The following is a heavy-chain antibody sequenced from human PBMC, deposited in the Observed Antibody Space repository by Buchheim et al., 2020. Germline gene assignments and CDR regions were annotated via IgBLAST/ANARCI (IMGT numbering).Heavy chain of an antibody. CDR1: GFTFSSYA. CDR2: ISGSGGGT. V-gene: IGHV3-23*01. J-gene: IGHJ4*02. D-gene: IGHD6-13*01. Sequence: EVQLLESGGGLVQPGGSLRLSCAASGFTFSSYAMSWVRQAPGKGLEWVSAISGSGGGTYYADSVKGRFTITRRNSQRTLELQMNSLRAEDTAVYYCAKDFSSSSWTLFDYWGQGTL. CDR3: AKDFSSSSWTLFDY.